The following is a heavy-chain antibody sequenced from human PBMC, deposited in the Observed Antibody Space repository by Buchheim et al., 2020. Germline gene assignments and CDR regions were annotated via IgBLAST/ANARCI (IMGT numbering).Heavy chain of an antibody. D-gene: IGHD4-11*01. V-gene: IGHV1-46*03. J-gene: IGHJ6*02. CDR3: ARDVYSNYPGSPVLGYYYYGMDV. CDR1: GYTFTSYY. CDR2: INPSGGST. Sequence: QVQLVQSGAEVKKPGASVKVSCKASGYTFTSYYMHWVRQAPGQGLEWMGIINPSGGSTSYAQKFQGRVTMTRDTSTSTVYMELSSLRSEDTAVYYCARDVYSNYPGSPVLGYYYYGMDVWGQGTT.